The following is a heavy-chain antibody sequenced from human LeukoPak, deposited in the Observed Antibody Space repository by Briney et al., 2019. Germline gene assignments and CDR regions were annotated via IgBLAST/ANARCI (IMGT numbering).Heavy chain of an antibody. CDR1: GGSISSYY. J-gene: IGHJ3*02. Sequence: SETLSLTCTVSGGSISSYYWSWIRQPAGKGLEWIGRIYTSGSTNYNPSLKSRVTISVDTSKNQFSLKLSSVTAADTAVYYCASGQWELPSSAFDIWGQGTMVTVSS. CDR2: IYTSGST. V-gene: IGHV4-4*07. CDR3: ASGQWELPSSAFDI. D-gene: IGHD1-26*01.